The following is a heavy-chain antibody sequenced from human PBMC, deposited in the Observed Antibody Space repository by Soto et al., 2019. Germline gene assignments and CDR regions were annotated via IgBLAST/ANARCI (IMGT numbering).Heavy chain of an antibody. CDR2: TYPEDSQT. CDR1: GYSFTSYW. V-gene: IGHV5-51*03. CDR3: ARRRYFDTLLDP. J-gene: IGHJ5*02. Sequence: EVQLVQSGAEVKKPGESLKISCKASGYSFTSYWIGWVRQISSKGLEWMGITYPEDSQTLYSPSFQGQVTISVDKSISTVYLQWSSLKASDTATYYCARRRYFDTLLDPWGQGTLVTVSS. D-gene: IGHD3-9*01.